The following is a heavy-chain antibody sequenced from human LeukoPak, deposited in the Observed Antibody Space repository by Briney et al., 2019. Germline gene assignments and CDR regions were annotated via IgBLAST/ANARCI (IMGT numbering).Heavy chain of an antibody. CDR2: IKPKTDGETT. Sequence: GSLRLSCAASGFTFSSFSMHWVRQAPGKGLEWVGRIKPKTDGETTEYAAPVRDRFSISRDDSKSMMYLQMNSLKTEDTAVYYCITPLPYSAQGGQGTLVTVSS. J-gene: IGHJ4*02. CDR1: GFTFSSFS. CDR3: ITPLPYSAQ. V-gene: IGHV3-15*07. D-gene: IGHD2-21*01.